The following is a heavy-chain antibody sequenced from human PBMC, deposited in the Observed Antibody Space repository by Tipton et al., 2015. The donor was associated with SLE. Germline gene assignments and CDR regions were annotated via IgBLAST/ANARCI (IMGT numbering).Heavy chain of an antibody. V-gene: IGHV3-48*03. Sequence: SLRLSCAASGFTFSTYEMSWVRQAPGKGLEWVSYISSSGSTMYYADSVKGRFTISRDNANNSLYLQMNSLRAEDTAVYYCARDPFASGVYEWYFVVCGRRTLATVSS. J-gene: IGHJ2*01. CDR2: ISSSGSTM. D-gene: IGHD5/OR15-5a*01. CDR3: ARDPFASGVYEWYFVV. CDR1: GFTFSTYE.